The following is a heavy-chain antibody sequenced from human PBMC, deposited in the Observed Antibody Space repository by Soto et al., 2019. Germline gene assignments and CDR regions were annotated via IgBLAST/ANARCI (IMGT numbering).Heavy chain of an antibody. CDR2: INPSGGST. CDR1: GYTFTSYY. V-gene: IGHV1-46*01. Sequence: ASVKVACKASGYTFTSYYMHWLRQAPGQGLEWMGIINPSGGSTSYAQKFQGRVTMTRDTSTSTVYMELSSLRSEDTAVYYCAREGYYYDSSGYPGAYWGQGTLVTVSS. D-gene: IGHD3-22*01. CDR3: AREGYYYDSSGYPGAY. J-gene: IGHJ4*02.